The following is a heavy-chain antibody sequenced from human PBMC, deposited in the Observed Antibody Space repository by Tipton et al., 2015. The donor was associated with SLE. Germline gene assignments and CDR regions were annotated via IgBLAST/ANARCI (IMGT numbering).Heavy chain of an antibody. J-gene: IGHJ3*02. CDR3: ARSGYVSSASDI. CDR2: IYYSGST. D-gene: IGHD3-16*01. V-gene: IGHV4-34*01. Sequence: LRLSCAVYGGSFSGYYWGWIRQPPGKGLEWIGSIYYSGSTYYNPSLQSRVTISVDTSKNQFSLKLSSVTAADTAVYYCARSGYVSSASDIWGQGTMVTVSS. CDR1: GGSFSGYY.